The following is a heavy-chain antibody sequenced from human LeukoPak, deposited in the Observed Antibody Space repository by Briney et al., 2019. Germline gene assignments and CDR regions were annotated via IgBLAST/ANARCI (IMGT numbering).Heavy chain of an antibody. J-gene: IGHJ6*02. CDR1: GYSFTSYW. Sequence: GESLKISCKGSGYSFTSYWIGWVRQMPGKGLEWMGIIYPGDSDTRYSPSFQGQVTISADKSISTACLQWSSLKASDTAMYYCARHPKIMTTVTPIYGMDVWGQGTTVTVSS. CDR2: IYPGDSDT. V-gene: IGHV5-51*01. D-gene: IGHD4-17*01. CDR3: ARHPKIMTTVTPIYGMDV.